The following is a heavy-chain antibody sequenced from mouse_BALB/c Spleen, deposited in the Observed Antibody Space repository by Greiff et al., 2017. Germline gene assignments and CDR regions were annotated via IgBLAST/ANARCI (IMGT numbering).Heavy chain of an antibody. CDR2: IYWDDDK. Sequence: QVQLKESGPGILQPSQTLSLTCSFSGFSLSTSGMGVSWIRQPSGKGLEWLAHIYWDDDKRYNPSLKSRLTISKDTSSNQVFLKITSVDTADTATDYCARRDYYRYEGPNYAMDYWGQGTSVTVSS. V-gene: IGHV8-12*01. CDR3: ARRDYYRYEGPNYAMDY. J-gene: IGHJ4*01. D-gene: IGHD2-14*01. CDR1: GFSLSTSGMG.